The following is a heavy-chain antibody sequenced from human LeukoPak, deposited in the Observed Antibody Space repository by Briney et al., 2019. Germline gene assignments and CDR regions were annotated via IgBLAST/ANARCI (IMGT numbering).Heavy chain of an antibody. V-gene: IGHV1-46*01. J-gene: IGHJ4*02. CDR1: GGTFSSYA. CDR3: ATEAPRSYYFDY. Sequence: GASVKVSCKASGGTFSSYAISWVRQAPGQGVEWMGAVYATGGVAINTQTFPVRVTMTRDTSTGTVYMELSSLRFEDTAIYYCATEAPRSYYFDYWGQGIQVTVSS. CDR2: VYATGGVA.